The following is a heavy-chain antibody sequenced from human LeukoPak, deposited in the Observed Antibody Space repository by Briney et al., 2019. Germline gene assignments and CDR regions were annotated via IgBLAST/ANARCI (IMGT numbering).Heavy chain of an antibody. CDR1: GFTFSSYW. CDR3: ARGSVDYGDYELDFDY. V-gene: IGHV3-74*01. CDR2: INSDGSST. D-gene: IGHD4-17*01. J-gene: IGHJ4*02. Sequence: GGSPRLSCAASGFTFSSYWMHWVRQAPGKGLVWVSRINSDGSSTSYADSVKGRFTISRDNAKNTLYLQMNSLRAEDTAVYYCARGSVDYGDYELDFDYWGQGTLVTVSS.